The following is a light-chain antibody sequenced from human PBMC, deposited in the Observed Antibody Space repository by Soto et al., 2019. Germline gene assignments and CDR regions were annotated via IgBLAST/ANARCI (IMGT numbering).Light chain of an antibody. Sequence: QSVLTQPPSVSAAPGQKVTISCSGSSSNIGNNYVSWYQHLPGTAPKLLIYDNNERPPGIPDRFSGSKSGTSATLGITGLQTGDEADYYCGTWDTSLSAVVFGGGTQLTVL. CDR1: SSNIGNNY. J-gene: IGLJ2*01. V-gene: IGLV1-51*01. CDR2: DNN. CDR3: GTWDTSLSAVV.